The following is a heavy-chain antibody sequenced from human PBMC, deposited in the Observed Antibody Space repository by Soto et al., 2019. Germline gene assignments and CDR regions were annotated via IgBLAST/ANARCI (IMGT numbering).Heavy chain of an antibody. CDR2: IYYRGST. CDR3: AGRFRYCSGGSCLSYYYMEV. CDR1: GGSISSSSYY. D-gene: IGHD2-15*01. V-gene: IGHV4-39*01. Sequence: QLQLQESGPGLVKPSETLSLTCPVSGGSISSSSYYWGWIRQPPGKGQEWVGSIYYRGSTYYNPSLKSRVTIAVDTHKNQCSLKLSSVTAADTAVYYCAGRFRYCSGGSCLSYYYMEVWGKGTTVT. J-gene: IGHJ6*03.